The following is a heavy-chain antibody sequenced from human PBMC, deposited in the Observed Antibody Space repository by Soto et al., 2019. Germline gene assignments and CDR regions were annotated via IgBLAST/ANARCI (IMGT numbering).Heavy chain of an antibody. V-gene: IGHV3-23*01. D-gene: IGHD5-12*01. CDR1: GFTFSKYA. CDR2: LSASGNKT. J-gene: IGHJ4*02. CDR3: AKDRNVDINYFDY. Sequence: GGSLRLSCAASGFTFSKYAMSWVRQAPGKGLEWVSGLSASGNKTYYADSVKGRFTISRDNSKNTLYLQMNSLRAEDTAVYYCAKDRNVDINYFDYWGQGTLVTVSS.